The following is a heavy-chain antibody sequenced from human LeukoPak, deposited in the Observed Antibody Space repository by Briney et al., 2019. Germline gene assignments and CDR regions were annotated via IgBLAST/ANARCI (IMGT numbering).Heavy chain of an antibody. V-gene: IGHV3-7*01. D-gene: IGHD5-12*01. CDR1: GFTFSSYW. Sequence: GGSLRLSCAASGFTFSSYWMNWVRQAPGKGLEWVANIKQDGSEKYYVDSVKGRFTISRDNAKNSLYLQMNSLRVEDTAVYYCAREYVDIVPMGSFDYWGQGTLVTVSS. CDR2: IKQDGSEK. J-gene: IGHJ4*02. CDR3: AREYVDIVPMGSFDY.